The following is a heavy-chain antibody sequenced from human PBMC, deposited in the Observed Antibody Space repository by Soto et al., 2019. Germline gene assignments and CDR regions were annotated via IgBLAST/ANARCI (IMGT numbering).Heavy chain of an antibody. D-gene: IGHD2-2*01. CDR3: ARGYCSSTSCYATGYFDL. CDR2: IYYSGST. CDR1: GGSISSSGYY. V-gene: IGHV4-39*01. J-gene: IGHJ2*01. Sequence: QLQLQESGPGPVKPSETLPLTCTVSGGSISSSGYYWGWIRQPPGKGLEFIGSIYYSGSTYYNPSLKNRVTISVDTSKSQFSLKLSSVTATDTAVYYCARGYCSSTSCYATGYFDLWGRGTLVTVSS.